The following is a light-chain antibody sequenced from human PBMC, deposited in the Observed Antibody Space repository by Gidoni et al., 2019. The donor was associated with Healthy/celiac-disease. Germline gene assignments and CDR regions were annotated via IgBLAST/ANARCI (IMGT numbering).Light chain of an antibody. CDR2: WAS. V-gene: IGKV4-1*01. Sequence: DIVMTQSPDSLAVSLGERATINCKSSQSVLYSSNNKNYLAWYQQKPGQPPKLLIYWASTRESGVPDRFSGSGSGTDFTLTICSLQAEDVAVYYCQQYYSTTYTFGQXTKLEIK. CDR3: QQYYSTTYT. CDR1: QSVLYSSNNKNY. J-gene: IGKJ2*01.